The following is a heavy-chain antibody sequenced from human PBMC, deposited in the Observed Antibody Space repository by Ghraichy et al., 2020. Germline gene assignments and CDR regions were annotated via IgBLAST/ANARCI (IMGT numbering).Heavy chain of an antibody. CDR2: ISSSGSTI. CDR1: GFTFSSYE. J-gene: IGHJ6*03. D-gene: IGHD3-3*01. V-gene: IGHV3-48*03. Sequence: SCAASGFTFSSYEMNWVRQAPGKGLEWVSYISSSGSTIYYADSVKGRFTISRDNAKNSLYLQMNSLRAEDTAVYYCARADYDFWSGYYSPPVDYYYYMDVWGKGTTVTVSS. CDR3: ARADYDFWSGYYSPPVDYYYYMDV.